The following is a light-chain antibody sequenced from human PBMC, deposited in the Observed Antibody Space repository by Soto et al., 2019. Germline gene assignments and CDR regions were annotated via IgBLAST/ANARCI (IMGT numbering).Light chain of an antibody. CDR2: GAR. Sequence: EIVLTQSPGTLSLSPGERATLSCRASRSVNHNLAWYQQKPGQAPRLLIYGARSRATGVPDRFSGSGTGTDFTLTISSLQAEDFGVYFCHQYNNWPPSTFGQGTRLEIK. J-gene: IGKJ5*01. V-gene: IGKV3-15*01. CDR3: HQYNNWPPST. CDR1: RSVNHN.